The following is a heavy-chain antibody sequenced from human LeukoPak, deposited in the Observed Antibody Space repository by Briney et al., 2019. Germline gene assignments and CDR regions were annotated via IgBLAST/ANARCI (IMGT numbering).Heavy chain of an antibody. Sequence: PWGALRLSSAAPGFTFSGYYMSWVRPAPGKGLEWVSYISSSGSTIYYADSVKGRFTISRDNAKNSLYLQMNSLRAEDTAVYYCARGPTNLDYWGQGTLVTVSS. CDR1: GFTFSGYY. CDR3: ARGPTNLDY. V-gene: IGHV3-11*01. D-gene: IGHD2-2*01. J-gene: IGHJ4*02. CDR2: ISSSGSTI.